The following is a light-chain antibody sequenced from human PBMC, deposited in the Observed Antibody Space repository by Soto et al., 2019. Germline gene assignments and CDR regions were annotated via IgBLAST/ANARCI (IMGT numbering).Light chain of an antibody. V-gene: IGKV3D-15*01. Sequence: EIVMTQYPATLSVSPGERATLSCRASQSVGSDLAWYQQKPGQAPRLVIYDIFTRATGVTTRISGSGSGTEFTLTISSLQSEDFAVYYCQQYNSWPLTFGGGTKVEIK. J-gene: IGKJ4*01. CDR3: QQYNSWPLT. CDR2: DIF. CDR1: QSVGSD.